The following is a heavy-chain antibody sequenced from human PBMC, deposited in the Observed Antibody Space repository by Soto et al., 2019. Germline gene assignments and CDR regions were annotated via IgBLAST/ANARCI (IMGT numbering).Heavy chain of an antibody. Sequence: SETLSLTCTVSGGSITSSDNYWDWIRQPPGKELEWIGSIHHTGSTFYNPSLKTRVSISVDTSKNQFSLKLTSVTAADTAVYYCARAGAARHQGLWAFAIWGQGTMVTVSS. CDR1: GGSITSSDNY. V-gene: IGHV4-39*01. D-gene: IGHD6-6*01. CDR2: IHHTGST. J-gene: IGHJ3*02. CDR3: ARAGAARHQGLWAFAI.